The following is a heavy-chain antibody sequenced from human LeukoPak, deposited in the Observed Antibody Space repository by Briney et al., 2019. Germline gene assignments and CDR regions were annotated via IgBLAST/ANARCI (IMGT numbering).Heavy chain of an antibody. Sequence: GGSLRLSCAASGFTVSSNYMSWVRQAPGKGLEWVSVIYSGGSTYYADSVKGRFTISRDNSKNTLYLQMNSLRAEDTAVYYCARDSGGFIAAAGTRAFDIWGQGTMVTVSS. J-gene: IGHJ3*02. CDR3: ARDSGGFIAAAGTRAFDI. D-gene: IGHD6-13*01. CDR1: GFTVSSNY. V-gene: IGHV3-53*01. CDR2: IYSGGST.